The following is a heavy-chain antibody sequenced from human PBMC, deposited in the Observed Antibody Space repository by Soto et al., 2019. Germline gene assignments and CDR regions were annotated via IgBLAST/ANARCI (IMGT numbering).Heavy chain of an antibody. CDR1: GGTFSSYA. V-gene: IGHV1-69*13. CDR3: AREKRQQLVREPYANFDY. Sequence: ASVKVSCKASGGTFSSYAISWVRQAPGQGLEWMGGIIPIFGTANYAQKFQGRVTITADESTSTAYMELSSLRSEDTAVYYCAREKRQQLVREPYANFDYWGQGTLVTVSS. CDR2: IIPIFGTA. D-gene: IGHD6-13*01. J-gene: IGHJ4*02.